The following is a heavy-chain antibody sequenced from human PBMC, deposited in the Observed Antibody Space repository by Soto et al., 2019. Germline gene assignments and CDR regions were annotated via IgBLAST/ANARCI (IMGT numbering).Heavy chain of an antibody. J-gene: IGHJ4*02. V-gene: IGHV4-59*01. CDR1: GGSISSYY. CDR3: ARLAYSSGWSRGLDY. D-gene: IGHD6-19*01. CDR2: IYYSGST. Sequence: SEPLSLTCTVSGGSISSYYWSWIRQPPGKGLEWIGYIYYSGSTNYNPSLKSRVTISVDTSKNQFSLKLSSVTAADTAVYYCARLAYSSGWSRGLDYWGQGTLVTVSS.